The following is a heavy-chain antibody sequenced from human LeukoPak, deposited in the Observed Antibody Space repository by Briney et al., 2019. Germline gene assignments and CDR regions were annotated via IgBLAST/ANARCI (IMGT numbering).Heavy chain of an antibody. V-gene: IGHV4-59*01. Sequence: SETLSLTCTVSGASISSYYWSWIRQPPGKGLEWIGYIFYSGSSNYNPSLKCRVTISVDTSKNQFSLQLSSVTAADTAVYYCARGSRVVTAFGVDYWGQGTLVTVSS. CDR2: IFYSGSS. J-gene: IGHJ4*02. CDR1: GASISSYY. D-gene: IGHD2-21*02. CDR3: ARGSRVVTAFGVDY.